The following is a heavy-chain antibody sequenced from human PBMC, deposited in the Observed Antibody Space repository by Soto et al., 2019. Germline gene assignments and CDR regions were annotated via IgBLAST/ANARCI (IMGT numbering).Heavy chain of an antibody. Sequence: GGSLRLSCAASGFTLSSYAMSWVRQAPGKGLEWVSGISGSGGSTYYADSVKGRFTISRDNSKNTLYLQMNSLRAEDTAVYYCAKDRVTVVGYDAFDSWGQGTMVTV. D-gene: IGHD3-22*01. V-gene: IGHV3-23*01. CDR3: AKDRVTVVGYDAFDS. CDR2: ISGSGGST. CDR1: GFTLSSYA. J-gene: IGHJ3*02.